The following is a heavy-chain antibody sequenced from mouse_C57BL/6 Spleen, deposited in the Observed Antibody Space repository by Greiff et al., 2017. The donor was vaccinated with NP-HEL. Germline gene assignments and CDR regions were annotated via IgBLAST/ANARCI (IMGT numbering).Heavy chain of an antibody. CDR1: GYTFTSYW. V-gene: IGHV1-74*01. CDR3: AIDGRRFAY. D-gene: IGHD1-1*01. CDR2: IHPSDSDT. Sequence: QVQLQQPGAELVKPGASVKVSCKASGYTFTSYWMHWVKQRPGQGPEWIGRIHPSDSDTNYNQKFKGKATLIVDKSSSTAYLQRSSLTSEDSAVYDEAIDGRRFAYWGQGTLVTVAA. J-gene: IGHJ3*01.